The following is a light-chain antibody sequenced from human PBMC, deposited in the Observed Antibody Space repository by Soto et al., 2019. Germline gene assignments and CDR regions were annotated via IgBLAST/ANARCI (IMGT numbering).Light chain of an antibody. CDR1: SSDVGGYNY. CDR3: SSYTSSSTYV. Sequence: SALPQPASVSGSPGQSITLSCPGTSSDVGGYNYVSWYQQHPGKAPKLMIYDVSNRPSGVSNRFSGSKSGNTASLTISGLQDEEEADYYCSSYTSSSTYVFGTGTKVTV. CDR2: DVS. V-gene: IGLV2-14*01. J-gene: IGLJ1*01.